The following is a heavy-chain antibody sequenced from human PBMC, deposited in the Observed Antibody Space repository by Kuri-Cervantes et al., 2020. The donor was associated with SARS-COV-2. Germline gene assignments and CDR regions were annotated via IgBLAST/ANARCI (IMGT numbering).Heavy chain of an antibody. Sequence: ASGKVSCKASCYTFTSYGISWVRQAPGQGLEWMGWISAYNGNTNYAQKLQGRVTMTTDTSTSTAYMELRSLRSDDTAVYYCARVKQWLERTAFDIWGQGTMVTVSS. CDR1: CYTFTSYG. J-gene: IGHJ3*02. V-gene: IGHV1-18*01. CDR2: ISAYNGNT. CDR3: ARVKQWLERTAFDI. D-gene: IGHD6-19*01.